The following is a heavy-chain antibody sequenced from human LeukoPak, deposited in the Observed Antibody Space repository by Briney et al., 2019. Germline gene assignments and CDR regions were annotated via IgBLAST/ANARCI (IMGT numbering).Heavy chain of an antibody. CDR3: ASLTHSYYADPAGYYPFYYMDV. Sequence: PSETLSLTYNVSSGSITDSNYYWGWIRQPPGKGLEWIGRINYSGTTYYSPSLKSRVTISVDTSRNHFSLKVTSVTAADTAAHYCASLTHSYYADPAGYYPFYYMDVWGKGTTVTVSS. D-gene: IGHD3-22*01. J-gene: IGHJ6*03. CDR1: SGSITDSNYY. V-gene: IGHV4-39*02. CDR2: INYSGTT.